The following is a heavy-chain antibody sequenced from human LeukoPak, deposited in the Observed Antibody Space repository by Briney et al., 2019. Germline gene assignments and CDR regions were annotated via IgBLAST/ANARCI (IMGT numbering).Heavy chain of an antibody. CDR3: ARGRYCSGGSCYSFGYYYYMDV. J-gene: IGHJ6*03. V-gene: IGHV4-38-2*01. CDR2: IYHSGST. D-gene: IGHD2-15*01. CDR1: GYSISSGYY. Sequence: SETLSLTCAVSGYSISSGYYWGWIRQPPGKGLEWIGSIYHSGSTYYNPSLKSRVTISVDTDKNQFSLKLSSVAAADTAVYYCARGRYCSGGSCYSFGYYYYMDVWGKGTTVTVSS.